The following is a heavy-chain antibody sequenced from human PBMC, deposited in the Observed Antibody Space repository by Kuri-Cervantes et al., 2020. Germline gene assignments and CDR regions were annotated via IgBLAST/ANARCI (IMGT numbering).Heavy chain of an antibody. CDR2: FDPEDGET. CDR1: GYTLTGLS. V-gene: IGHV1-24*01. Sequence: GGSLRLSCKVSGYTLTGLSMHWVRQAPGKGLEWMGGFDPEDGETIYAQKFQGRVTMTEDTSTDTAYMELSSLRSEDTAVYYCATDRHYGDYDWVQHWGQGTLVTVSS. D-gene: IGHD4-17*01. J-gene: IGHJ1*01. CDR3: ATDRHYGDYDWVQH.